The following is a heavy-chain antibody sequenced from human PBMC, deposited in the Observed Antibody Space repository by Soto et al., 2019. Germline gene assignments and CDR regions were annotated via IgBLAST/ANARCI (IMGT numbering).Heavy chain of an antibody. Sequence: EVQRVESGGGLVQPEGSLRLSCVASGFTFSDYYMDWFRQAPGKGLEWVGRVRNKVNSYTTEYAASVKGRFTVSRDDSRNSLYLQMNSLKTGDTAMYYCSRAGILTTPYYTDYWGLGTLVTVSS. CDR1: GFTFSDYY. J-gene: IGHJ4*02. D-gene: IGHD3-9*01. V-gene: IGHV3-72*01. CDR2: VRNKVNSYTT. CDR3: SRAGILTTPYYTDY.